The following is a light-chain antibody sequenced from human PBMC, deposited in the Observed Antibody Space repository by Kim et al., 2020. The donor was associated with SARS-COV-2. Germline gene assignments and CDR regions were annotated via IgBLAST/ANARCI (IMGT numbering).Light chain of an antibody. CDR3: QQYNYYYT. Sequence: LSVSPGERVTLSCRASQSVSNYLAWYQQKPGQAPRLLLYHASTRATGIPDRFSGSGSGTEFTLTISSLQSEDFAVYYCQQYNYYYTFGQGTKLEI. CDR1: QSVSNY. J-gene: IGKJ2*01. V-gene: IGKV3-15*01. CDR2: HAS.